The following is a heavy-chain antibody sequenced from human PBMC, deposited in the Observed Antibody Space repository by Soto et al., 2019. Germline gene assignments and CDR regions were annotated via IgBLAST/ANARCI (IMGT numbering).Heavy chain of an antibody. J-gene: IGHJ4*02. V-gene: IGHV4-4*02. Sequence: TSETLSLTCAVSSGSISSSNWWSWVRQPPGKGLEWIGSVYHSGSTYYNPSLESRVTISVDKSKNQFSLKLMSLSAADTAVYYCGRLEGLATISYYFDYWGQGALVTVSS. CDR1: SGSISSSNW. D-gene: IGHD3-9*01. CDR3: GRLEGLATISYYFDY. CDR2: VYHSGST.